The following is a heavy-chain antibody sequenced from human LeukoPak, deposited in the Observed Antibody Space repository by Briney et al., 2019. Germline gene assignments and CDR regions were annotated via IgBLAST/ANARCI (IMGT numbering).Heavy chain of an antibody. CDR1: GYTLTDLS. J-gene: IGHJ4*02. CDR3: ATATGGYTYGYAPFGY. V-gene: IGHV1-24*01. Sequence: SVKVSCKVSGYTLTDLSMHWVRQAPGKGLEWMGGFDPEDGETIYAQKFQGRVTMTEDTSTDTAYMELSSLRSEDTAVYYCATATGGYTYGYAPFGYCGQGTLVTVSS. D-gene: IGHD5-18*01. CDR2: FDPEDGET.